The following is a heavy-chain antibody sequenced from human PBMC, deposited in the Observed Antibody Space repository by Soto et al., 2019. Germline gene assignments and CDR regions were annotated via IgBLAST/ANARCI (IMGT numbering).Heavy chain of an antibody. V-gene: IGHV1-8*01. Sequence: QVQLVQSGAEVKKPGASVKVSCKASGYTFTSYDITWGRQATGQGLECMGWMNPNSGNTGYAQKFQGRVTRTRNTSISPAYMELSSLRSEDTAVDYCARGAPDGGGPRDYGGQGTLVTVSS. J-gene: IGHJ4*02. D-gene: IGHD3-10*01. CDR3: ARGAPDGGGPRDY. CDR1: GYTFTSYD. CDR2: MNPNSGNT.